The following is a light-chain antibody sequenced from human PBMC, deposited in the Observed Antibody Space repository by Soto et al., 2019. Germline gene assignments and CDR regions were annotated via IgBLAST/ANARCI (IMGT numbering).Light chain of an antibody. Sequence: QSVLAQPPSVSGAPGQRVTISCTGSSSNFGSGYDVQWYQQLPGRAPKFLISGNNNRPSGLPDRFSASKSGTSASLAITGLQAEDEADYYCPTYDTSLSAYVFGTGTKVTVL. CDR2: GNN. J-gene: IGLJ1*01. CDR3: PTYDTSLSAYV. V-gene: IGLV1-40*01. CDR1: SSNFGSGYD.